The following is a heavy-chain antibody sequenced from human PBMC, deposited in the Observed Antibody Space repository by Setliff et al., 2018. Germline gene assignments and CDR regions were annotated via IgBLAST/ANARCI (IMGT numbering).Heavy chain of an antibody. CDR2: IRSKAYGGTT. J-gene: IGHJ6*03. D-gene: IGHD2-2*02. V-gene: IGHV3-49*04. Sequence: HPGGSLRLSCAASGFTFSSFWMHWVRQAPGKGLEWVGFIRSKAYGGTTEYAASVKGRFTISRDDSKSIAYLQMNSLKTEDTAVYYCTRSPYQLLYFYYYYYMDVWGKGTTVTVSS. CDR1: GFTFSSFW. CDR3: TRSPYQLLYFYYYYYMDV.